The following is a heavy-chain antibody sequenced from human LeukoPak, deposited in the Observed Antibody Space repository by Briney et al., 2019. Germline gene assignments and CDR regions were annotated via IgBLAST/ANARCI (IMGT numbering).Heavy chain of an antibody. CDR2: IYTSGST. V-gene: IGHV4-61*02. D-gene: IGHD3-3*01. Sequence: PSETLSLTCTVSGGSISSGSYYWSWIRQPAGKGLEWIGRIYTSGSTNYDPSLKSRVTISVDTSKNQFSLKLSSVTAADTAVYYCARDFLIWGQGTMVTVSS. CDR1: GGSISSGSYY. CDR3: ARDFLI. J-gene: IGHJ3*02.